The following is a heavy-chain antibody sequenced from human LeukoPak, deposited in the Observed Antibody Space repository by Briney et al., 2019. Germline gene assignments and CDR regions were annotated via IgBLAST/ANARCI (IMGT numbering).Heavy chain of an antibody. CDR3: ARDSDGDYVLGFNWFDP. J-gene: IGHJ5*02. D-gene: IGHD4-17*01. CDR1: GYTFTSYY. Sequence: GASVKVSCKASGYTFTSYYMHWVRQAPGQGLEWMGIINPSGGSTSYAQKFQGRVTMTGDTSTSTVYMELSSLRSEDTAVYYCARDSDGDYVLGFNWFDPWGQGTLVTVSS. CDR2: INPSGGST. V-gene: IGHV1-46*01.